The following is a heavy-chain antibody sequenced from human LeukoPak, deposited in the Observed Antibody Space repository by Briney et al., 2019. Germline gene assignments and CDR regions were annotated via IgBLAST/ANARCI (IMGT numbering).Heavy chain of an antibody. CDR2: ITGSGDST. J-gene: IGHJ5*02. D-gene: IGHD2-21*01. CDR3: AKAAGVMLPYNWFDP. CDR1: GFTFSSYY. Sequence: GGSLRLSCAASGFTFSSYYMIWVRQAPGKGPEWVSSITGSGDSTYYIASVKGRFTISRDNSKNTLYLQTNSLRAEDTAIYYCAKAAGVMLPYNWFDPWGQGTLVTVSS. V-gene: IGHV3-23*01.